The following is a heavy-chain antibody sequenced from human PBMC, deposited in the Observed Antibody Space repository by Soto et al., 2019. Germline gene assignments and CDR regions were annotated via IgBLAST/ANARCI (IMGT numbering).Heavy chain of an antibody. CDR2: IKSKTDGRTT. J-gene: IGHJ6*02. Sequence: GGSLRLSCAASGFTFSNAWMSWVRQAPGKGLEWVGRIKSKTDGRTTDYAAPVKGRFTISRDDSKNTLYLQMNSLKTEDTAVYYCTAAPLYYYYGMDVWGQGTTVTVSS. CDR3: TAAPLYYYYGMDV. CDR1: GFTFSNAW. V-gene: IGHV3-15*01.